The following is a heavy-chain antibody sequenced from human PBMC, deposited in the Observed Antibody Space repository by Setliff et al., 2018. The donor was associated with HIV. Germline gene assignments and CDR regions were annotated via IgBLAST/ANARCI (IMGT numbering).Heavy chain of an antibody. CDR2: IKEDGSEK. J-gene: IGHJ3*02. CDR1: GFTFDDYA. CDR3: ARDITMVRGVIPPDAFDI. D-gene: IGHD3-10*01. Sequence: PGGSLRLSCAASGFTFDDYAMHWVRQAPGKGLEWVANIKEDGSEKYYVDSVKGRFTISRDNAKNSLYLQMNSLRAEDTAVYYCARDITMVRGVIPPDAFDIWGQGTMVTVSS. V-gene: IGHV3-7*03.